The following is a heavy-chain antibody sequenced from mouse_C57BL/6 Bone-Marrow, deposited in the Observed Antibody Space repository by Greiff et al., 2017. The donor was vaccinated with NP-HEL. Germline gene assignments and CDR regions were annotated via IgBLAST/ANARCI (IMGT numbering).Heavy chain of an antibody. V-gene: IGHV1-81*01. Sequence: QVQLQQSGAELARPGASVKLSCKASGYTFTSYGISWVKQRTGQGLEWIGEIYPRSGNTYYNEKFKGKATLTADKSSSTAYMELRSLTSEDSAVYFCAIWLRRAYYYAMDYWGQGTSVTVSS. J-gene: IGHJ4*01. CDR2: IYPRSGNT. D-gene: IGHD2-2*01. CDR3: AIWLRRAYYYAMDY. CDR1: GYTFTSYG.